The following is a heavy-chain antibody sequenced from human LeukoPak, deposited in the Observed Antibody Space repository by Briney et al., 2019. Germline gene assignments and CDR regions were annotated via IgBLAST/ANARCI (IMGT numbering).Heavy chain of an antibody. CDR1: GGSVSSGSYY. D-gene: IGHD2-2*01. CDR2: IYYSGST. Sequence: PSETLSLTCTVSGGSVSSGSYYWSWIRQPPGKGLEWIRYIYYSGSTNYNPSLKSRVTISVDTSKNQFSLKLSSVTAADTAVYYCARGYEEKTYNWSDPWGQGALVTVSS. V-gene: IGHV4-61*01. CDR3: ARGYEEKTYNWSDP. J-gene: IGHJ5*02.